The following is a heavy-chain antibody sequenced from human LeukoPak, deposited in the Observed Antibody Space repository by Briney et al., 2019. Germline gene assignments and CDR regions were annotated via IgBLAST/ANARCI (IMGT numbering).Heavy chain of an antibody. Sequence: SETLSLTCAVYGGSFSGNYWTLIRQTPGRGLEWIGESSPTGDITGYNPSLKGRATISVDSSKNQFSLKLTSVTAADTGVYYCARVPDFIARPCDTWGPGTLVTVSS. CDR2: SSPTGDIT. D-gene: IGHD2-21*01. CDR1: GGSFSGNY. CDR3: ARVPDFIARPCDT. V-gene: IGHV4-34*01. J-gene: IGHJ5*02.